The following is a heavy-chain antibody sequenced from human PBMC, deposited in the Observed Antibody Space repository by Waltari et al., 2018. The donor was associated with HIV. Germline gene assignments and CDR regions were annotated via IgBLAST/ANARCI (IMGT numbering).Heavy chain of an antibody. CDR1: GFTFDYNA. J-gene: IGHJ5*02. D-gene: IGHD2-15*01. V-gene: IGHV3-9*01. CDR2: ISLNSGSI. CDR3: AKGITQQLPWNWFDP. Sequence: EVQLLESVGCLVQPGRSLRLCCAAAGFTFDYNAMPWVRPAPGKGLEWVSGISLNSGSIAYADSVKGRFTISRDNAKNSLYLRMNSLKAEDTAFYYCAKGITQQLPWNWFDPWGQGTLVTVSS.